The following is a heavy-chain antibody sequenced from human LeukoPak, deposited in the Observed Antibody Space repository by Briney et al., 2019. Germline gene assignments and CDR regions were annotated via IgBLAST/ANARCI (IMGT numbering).Heavy chain of an antibody. CDR1: GGSISSGDYY. J-gene: IGHJ2*01. CDR2: IYYSGST. Sequence: SQTLSLTCTVSGGSISSGDYYWGWIRQPPGKGLEWIGYIYYSGSTYYNPSLKSRFTISVDTSKNQFSLKLSSVTAADTAVYYCARETTLYQLLRYWHFDLWGRGTLVTVSS. CDR3: ARETTLYQLLRYWHFDL. V-gene: IGHV4-30-4*01. D-gene: IGHD2-2*01.